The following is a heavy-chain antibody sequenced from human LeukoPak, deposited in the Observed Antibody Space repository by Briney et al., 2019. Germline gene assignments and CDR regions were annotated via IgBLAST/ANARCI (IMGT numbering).Heavy chain of an antibody. CDR2: IYYSGST. V-gene: IGHV4-61*08. CDR3: ARDRRGYNGYDSFDYFDY. D-gene: IGHD5-12*01. J-gene: IGHJ4*02. CDR1: GASISCSGFF. Sequence: SETLSLTCSVSGASISCSGFFWGWIRQPPGKGLEWIGYIYYSGSTNYNPSLKSRVTISLDTSKNQFSLKLSSVTAADTAVYYCARDRRGYNGYDSFDYFDYWGQGPLVTVSS.